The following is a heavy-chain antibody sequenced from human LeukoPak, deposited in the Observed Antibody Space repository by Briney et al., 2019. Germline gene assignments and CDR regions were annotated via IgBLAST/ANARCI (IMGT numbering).Heavy chain of an antibody. J-gene: IGHJ3*02. CDR2: ISTSGRTI. CDR3: ARDKSGSYKAFDI. CDR1: GFTFSTYE. D-gene: IGHD1-26*01. Sequence: GGSLRLSCAASGFTFSTYEMSWVRQAPGKGLEWVSYISTSGRTIYYADSVKGRFTISRDNSKNTLYLQMNSLRAEDTAVYYCARDKSGSYKAFDIWGQGTMVTVSS. V-gene: IGHV3-48*03.